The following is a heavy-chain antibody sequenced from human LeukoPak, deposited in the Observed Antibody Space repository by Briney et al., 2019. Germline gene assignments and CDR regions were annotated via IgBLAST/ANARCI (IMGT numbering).Heavy chain of an antibody. CDR1: GFTFTAYY. CDR3: ARDGDSTAPDFDF. V-gene: IGHV1-2*02. Sequence: ASVKVSCKASGFTFTAYYLYWVRQAPGQGLECVGFINLNNGATGYAQNFQGRVTMTRDTSISTAFMELSSLRSDDTAVYYCARDGDSTAPDFDFWAREPWSPSPQ. J-gene: IGHJ4*02. CDR2: INLNNGAT. D-gene: IGHD2-21*02.